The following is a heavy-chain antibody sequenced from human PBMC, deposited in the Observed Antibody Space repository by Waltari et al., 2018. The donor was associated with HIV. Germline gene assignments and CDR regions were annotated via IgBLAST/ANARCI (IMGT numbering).Heavy chain of an antibody. D-gene: IGHD1-26*01. Sequence: VRLLESGGGFVQPGGALRLSCAASGFSFSHYAISWVTQDPGKGLEWVSSISGDTNTINYSDSVRGRFTISRDNPKKAVYLQANSLRAEDTAIYYCAKSTGRSSATFSFEYWGQGALVTVSS. CDR3: AKSTGRSSATFSFEY. J-gene: IGHJ4*02. CDR1: GFSFSHYA. V-gene: IGHV3-23*01. CDR2: ISGDTNTI.